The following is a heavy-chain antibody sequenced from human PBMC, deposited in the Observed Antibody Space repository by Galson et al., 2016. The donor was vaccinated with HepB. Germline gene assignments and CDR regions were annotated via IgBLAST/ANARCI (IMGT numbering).Heavy chain of an antibody. CDR3: ARGTYYDSAKRFDP. D-gene: IGHD3-3*01. Sequence: LSLTCAVFGGSFNGYFWTWIRQPPGKGLEWIAEINHSGNTNYNPSLKSRVNLSVDISKKQFTLELTSVTAADTAIYYCARGTYYDSAKRFDPWGQGTLVTVAS. V-gene: IGHV4-34*01. CDR1: GGSFNGYF. CDR2: INHSGNT. J-gene: IGHJ5*02.